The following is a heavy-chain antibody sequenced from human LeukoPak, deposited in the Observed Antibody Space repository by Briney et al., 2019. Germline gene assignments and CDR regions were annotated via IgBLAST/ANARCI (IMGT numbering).Heavy chain of an antibody. CDR1: GFTFSSYW. V-gene: IGHV3-74*01. J-gene: IGHJ4*02. CDR3: ARWGIN. Sequence: GGSLRLSCAASGFTFSSYWMHWVRQAPGKGLVWVARITSDGSTTGYADSVKGRFTISRDNAKNTLYLQMNSLRAEDTAVYYCARWGINWGQGTLVTVPS. D-gene: IGHD6-13*01. CDR2: ITSDGSTT.